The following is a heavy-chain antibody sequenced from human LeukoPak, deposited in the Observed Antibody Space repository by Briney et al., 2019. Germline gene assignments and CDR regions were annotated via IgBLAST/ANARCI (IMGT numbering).Heavy chain of an antibody. J-gene: IGHJ4*02. CDR2: IYYSGST. V-gene: IGHV4-59*08. CDR1: GGSISNYY. Sequence: SETLSLICTVSGGSISNYYWSWIRQPPGKGLEWIGYIYYSGSTNYNPSLKSRVTISVDTSKNQFSLKVSSVTAADTAVYYCARHLYSYDLVDYWGQGTLVTVSS. D-gene: IGHD5-18*01. CDR3: ARHLYSYDLVDY.